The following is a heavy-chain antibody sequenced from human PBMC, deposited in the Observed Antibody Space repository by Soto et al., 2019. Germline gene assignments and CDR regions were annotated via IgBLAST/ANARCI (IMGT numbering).Heavy chain of an antibody. CDR1: GFTFSSYA. CDR3: VKSGRDGYNYDAFDI. D-gene: IGHD5-12*01. Sequence: GGSLRLSCSASGFTFSSYAMHWVRQAPGKGLEYVSAISSNGGSTYYADSVKGRFTISRDNSKNTLYLQMSSLRAEDTAVYYCVKSGRDGYNYDAFDIWGQGTMVTVSS. V-gene: IGHV3-64D*08. J-gene: IGHJ3*02. CDR2: ISSNGGST.